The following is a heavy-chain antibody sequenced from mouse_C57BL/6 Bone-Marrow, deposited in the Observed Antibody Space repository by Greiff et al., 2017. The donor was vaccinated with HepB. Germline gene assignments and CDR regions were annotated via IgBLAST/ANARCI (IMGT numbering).Heavy chain of an antibody. CDR2: IRNKANGYTT. D-gene: IGHD2-4*01. V-gene: IGHV7-3*01. CDR3: ARSSYYDYDYYAMDY. J-gene: IGHJ4*01. Sequence: DVQLVESGGGLVQPGGSLSLSCAASGFTFTDYYMSWVRQPPGKALEWLGFIRNKANGYTTEYSASVKGRFTISRDNSQSILYLQMNALRAEDSATYYCARSSYYDYDYYAMDYWGQGTSVTVSS. CDR1: GFTFTDYY.